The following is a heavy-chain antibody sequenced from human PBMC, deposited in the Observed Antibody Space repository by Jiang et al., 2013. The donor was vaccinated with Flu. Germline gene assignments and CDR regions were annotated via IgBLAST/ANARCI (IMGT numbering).Heavy chain of an antibody. CDR2: CVTVGAP. J-gene: IGHJ4*02. CDR1: DDSVSLTT. CDR3: ARGTADIAPPGIQDH. D-gene: IGHD6-6*01. V-gene: IGHV4-59*02. Sequence: KPSETLSLTCTVSDDSVSLTTGAGSGSPQGRDWSGLGICVTVGAPVTTPTLMSRVTISVDTSKNQISLKLTSVTAADTAVYYCARGTADIAPPGIQDHWGQGTPVIVSS.